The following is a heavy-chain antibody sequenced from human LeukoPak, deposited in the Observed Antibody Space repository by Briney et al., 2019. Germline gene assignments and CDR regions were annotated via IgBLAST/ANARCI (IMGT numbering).Heavy chain of an antibody. D-gene: IGHD3-3*01. CDR1: GFTFSSYS. J-gene: IGHJ5*02. CDR2: ISSSSSYI. Sequence: GGSLRLSCAASGFTFSSYSMNWVRQAPGKGLEWVSSISSSSSYIYYADSVKGRFTISRDNAKNSLYLQMNSLRAEDTVVYYCAREYYDFWSGYSIEDNNWFDPWGQGTLVTVSS. V-gene: IGHV3-21*01. CDR3: AREYYDFWSGYSIEDNNWFDP.